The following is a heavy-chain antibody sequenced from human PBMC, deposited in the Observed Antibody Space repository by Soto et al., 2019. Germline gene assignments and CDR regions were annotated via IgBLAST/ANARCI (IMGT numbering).Heavy chain of an antibody. D-gene: IGHD3-10*01. J-gene: IGHJ4*02. Sequence: RRLSCEAFGFTVSTNYMSWVRQTPGKGLEWVSVFYSGGSTFYADSVKGRFTISRDSSRNTLYLQMRSLRAEDTAVYYCARGFPSMTYYGEYYFDYWGQGTLVTVSS. CDR2: FYSGGST. CDR3: ARGFPSMTYYGEYYFDY. V-gene: IGHV3-53*01. CDR1: GFTVSTNY.